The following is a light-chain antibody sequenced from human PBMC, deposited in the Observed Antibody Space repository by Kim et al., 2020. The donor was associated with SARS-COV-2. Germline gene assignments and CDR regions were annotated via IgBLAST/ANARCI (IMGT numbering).Light chain of an antibody. V-gene: IGKV3-15*01. J-gene: IGKJ1*01. Sequence: EIVMTQSPATLSVSPGEGATLSCRASQGIGSSLAWYQQRPGRAPRLLIYGASTRAIDIPARFSGSGSGTEFTLTISSLQSEDFAVYYCQQCYNWPRTFGQGTKVDIK. CDR1: QGIGSS. CDR3: QQCYNWPRT. CDR2: GAS.